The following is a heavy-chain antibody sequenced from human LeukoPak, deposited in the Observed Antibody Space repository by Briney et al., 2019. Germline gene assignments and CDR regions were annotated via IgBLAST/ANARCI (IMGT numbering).Heavy chain of an antibody. D-gene: IGHD5-18*01. Sequence: GGSLRLSCAASGFTFSSYFMNWVRQAPGKGLEWVSSISSSSTYIYYAGSVKGRFTVSRDNAKNSLYLQMNSLRAEDTAVYYCARRATTERGHSYGLDFWGQGTLVTVSS. V-gene: IGHV3-21*01. CDR2: ISSSSTYI. CDR3: ARRATTERGHSYGLDF. J-gene: IGHJ4*02. CDR1: GFTFSSYF.